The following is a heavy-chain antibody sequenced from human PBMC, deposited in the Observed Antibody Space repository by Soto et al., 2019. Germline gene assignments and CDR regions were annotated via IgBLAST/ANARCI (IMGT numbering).Heavy chain of an antibody. V-gene: IGHV3-23*01. J-gene: IGHJ6*02. CDR3: AKDLKANGYYYFGMDV. CDR1: GFTFSSYA. CDR2: ISGSGGST. Sequence: GGSLRLSCAASGFTFSSYAMSWVRQAPGKGLEWVSAISGSGGSTYYADSVKGRFTISRDNSKNTLYLQMNSLRAEDTAVYSCAKDLKANGYYYFGMDVWGQGTTVTVSS.